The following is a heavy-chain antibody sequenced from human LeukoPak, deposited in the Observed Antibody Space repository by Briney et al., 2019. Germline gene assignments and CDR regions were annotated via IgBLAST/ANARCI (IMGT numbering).Heavy chain of an antibody. CDR2: INHSGNT. J-gene: IGHJ4*02. CDR1: GGSFSGYY. V-gene: IGHV4-34*01. Sequence: SETLSLTCAAYGGSFSGYYWSWVRQPPGKGLEWIGEINHSGNTNYNPSLKSRVTLSVDTSKNQFSLNLSSVTAADTAVYYCARGMPGYWGQGSLVTVSS. D-gene: IGHD2-2*01. CDR3: ARGMPGY.